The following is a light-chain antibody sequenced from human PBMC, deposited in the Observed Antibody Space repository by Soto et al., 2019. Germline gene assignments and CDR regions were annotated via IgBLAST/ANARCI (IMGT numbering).Light chain of an antibody. J-gene: IGLJ3*02. CDR2: EVT. V-gene: IGLV2-8*01. CDR1: SSDVGGYNY. CDR3: SSYAASNNFYFV. Sequence: QSVLTQPPSASGSPGQSVTISCTGTSSDVGGYNYVSWYQQYPGRAPKLMIYEVTKRPSGVPDRFSGSKSGNTASLTVSGLQAEDEADYYCSSYAASNNFYFVFGGGTKHRP.